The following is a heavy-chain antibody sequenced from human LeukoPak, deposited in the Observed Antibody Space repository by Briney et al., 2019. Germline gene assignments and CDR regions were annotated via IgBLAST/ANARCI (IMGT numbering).Heavy chain of an antibody. D-gene: IGHD6-13*01. CDR1: GYSFTTHW. Sequence: GESLKISCKASGYSFTTHWIGWVRPMPGKGLEWMGIIYPGDSDTRYSPSFQGHVTISADKSISTAYLQWSSLKASDTAMYYCARYDSTSGVDYWGQGTLVTVSS. V-gene: IGHV5-51*01. CDR3: ARYDSTSGVDY. J-gene: IGHJ4*02. CDR2: IYPGDSDT.